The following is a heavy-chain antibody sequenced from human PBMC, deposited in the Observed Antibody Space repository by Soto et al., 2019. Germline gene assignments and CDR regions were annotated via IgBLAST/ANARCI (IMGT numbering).Heavy chain of an antibody. CDR1: GFTFSSYA. Sequence: PGGSLRLSCAASGFTFSSYAMHWVRQAPGKGLEWVAVISYDGSNKYYADSVKGRFTISRDNSKNTLYLQMNSLRAEDTAVYYCARCMGWEPQLDYWGQGTLVTVS. CDR3: ARCMGWEPQLDY. V-gene: IGHV3-30-3*01. D-gene: IGHD1-26*01. J-gene: IGHJ4*02. CDR2: ISYDGSNK.